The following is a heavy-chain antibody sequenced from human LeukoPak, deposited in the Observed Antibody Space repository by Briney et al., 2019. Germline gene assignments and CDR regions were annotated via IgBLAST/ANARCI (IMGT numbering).Heavy chain of an antibody. J-gene: IGHJ5*02. CDR1: GYTFTGSY. D-gene: IGHD3-10*01. CDR3: ARTAGGSGRWGDNWFDP. Sequence: ASVKVSCKASGYTFTGSYMHWVRQAPGQGLEWVGWINLNNGGTNHAQKFQGRVTMTSDTSISTAYMELSSLRFDDTAVYYCARTAGGSGRWGDNWFDPWGRGTLVTVSS. CDR2: INLNNGGT. V-gene: IGHV1-2*02.